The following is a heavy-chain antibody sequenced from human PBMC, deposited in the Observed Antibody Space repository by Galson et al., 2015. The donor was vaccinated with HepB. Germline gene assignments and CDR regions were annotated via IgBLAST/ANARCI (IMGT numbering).Heavy chain of an antibody. D-gene: IGHD5-12*01. CDR1: GLAFSEYY. J-gene: IGHJ4*02. CDR2: ISSSSTYT. CDR3: ARARNRGGYSGYDFGY. Sequence: SLRLSCAASGLAFSEYYMSWIRQAPGKGLEWVSYISSSSTYTKYADSVKGRFTISRDNAKNSVYLQMNSLRAEATAVYYCARARNRGGYSGYDFGYWGQGTLVTVSS. V-gene: IGHV3-11*06.